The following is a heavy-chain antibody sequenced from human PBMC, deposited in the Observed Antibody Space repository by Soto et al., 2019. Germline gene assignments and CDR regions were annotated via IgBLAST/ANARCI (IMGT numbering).Heavy chain of an antibody. D-gene: IGHD3-9*01. CDR2: IIPIFGTA. CDR3: ARDGFNDDILTGYRFYNWVDP. J-gene: IGHJ5*02. V-gene: IGHV1-69*01. CDR1: GGTFSSYA. Sequence: QVQLVQSGAEVKKPGSSVKVSCKASGGTFSSYAISWVRQAPGQGLEWMGGIIPIFGTANYAQKFQGRVTITADESTSTAYMELSSLRSEDTAVYYCARDGFNDDILTGYRFYNWVDPWGQGTLVTVSS.